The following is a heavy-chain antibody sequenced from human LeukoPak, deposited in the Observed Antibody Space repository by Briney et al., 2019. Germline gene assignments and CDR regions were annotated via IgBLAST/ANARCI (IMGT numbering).Heavy chain of an antibody. V-gene: IGHV3-23*01. J-gene: IGHJ4*02. CDR1: GITLSNYG. Sequence: GGSLRLSCAVSGITLSNYGMSWVRQAPGKGLEWVAGISDRGSRTSYADSVKGRFTISTDHPKNTLYLQMNSLRAEDTAVYFCAKRGVVIRVILVGFHKEAYYFDSWGQGALVTVSS. CDR2: ISDRGSRT. D-gene: IGHD3-22*01. CDR3: AKRGVVIRVILVGFHKEAYYFDS.